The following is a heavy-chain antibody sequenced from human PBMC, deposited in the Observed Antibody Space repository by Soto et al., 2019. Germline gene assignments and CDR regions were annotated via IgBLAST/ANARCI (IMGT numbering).Heavy chain of an antibody. V-gene: IGHV5-10-1*01. CDR2: IDPSDSFT. Sequence: GESLKISCRVSGYTFTGYWINWVRQKPGQGLELLGKIDPSDSFTNYSPSFQGHVTISLDKSISTVYLEWSTLKASDTAMYCCSRQMATVTPAFDLWGQGTMVTVS. J-gene: IGHJ3*01. CDR3: SRQMATVTPAFDL. D-gene: IGHD2-21*02. CDR1: GYTFTGYW.